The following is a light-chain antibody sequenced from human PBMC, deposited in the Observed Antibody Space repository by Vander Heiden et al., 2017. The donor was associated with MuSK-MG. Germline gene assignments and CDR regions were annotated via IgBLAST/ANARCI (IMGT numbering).Light chain of an antibody. Sequence: DIQMTQSPSSLSASVGHRVTITCRASQDISNYLAWCQQKPGKVPKLLIYAASTLQSGFPSGFSGSGSGTDFTITISSLQVEDVATYYCQKYNSGPYTFGQGTRLEIK. V-gene: IGKV1-27*01. CDR1: QDISNY. CDR2: AAS. J-gene: IGKJ2*01. CDR3: QKYNSGPYT.